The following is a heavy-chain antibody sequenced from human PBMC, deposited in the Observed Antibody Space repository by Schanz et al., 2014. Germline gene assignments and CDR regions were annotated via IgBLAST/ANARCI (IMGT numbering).Heavy chain of an antibody. CDR2: IHHSGST. J-gene: IGHJ4*01. CDR3: ARGEWSTSQFDY. Sequence: QVQLQQWGAGLLKPSETLSLTCAVYGGSFSGYYWTWIRQPPGKGLEWIGEIHHSGSTNYNPSLKGRVTISMDKSKNQFSLKLSSVTAADTAVYYCARGEWSTSQFDYWGHGTLVTVSS. CDR1: GGSFSGYY. V-gene: IGHV4-34*01. D-gene: IGHD2-2*01.